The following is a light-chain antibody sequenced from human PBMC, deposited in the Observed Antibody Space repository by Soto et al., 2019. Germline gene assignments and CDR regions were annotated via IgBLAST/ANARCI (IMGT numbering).Light chain of an antibody. CDR1: SSDVGGYNY. CDR3: SSYTSSSIHYV. V-gene: IGLV2-14*01. Sequence: QSVLTQPASVSGSPGQSITISCTGTSSDVGGYNYVSWYQQHPGKAPKLMIYDVSNRPSGVSNRLSGSKSGNTASLTISGLQAEDEADYYCSSYTSSSIHYVFGTGTKVTVL. J-gene: IGLJ1*01. CDR2: DVS.